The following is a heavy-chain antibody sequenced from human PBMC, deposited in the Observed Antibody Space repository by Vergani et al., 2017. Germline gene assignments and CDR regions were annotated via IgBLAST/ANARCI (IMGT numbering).Heavy chain of an antibody. J-gene: IGHJ5*02. D-gene: IGHD2-15*01. CDR3: ALRLRRSGGFFDP. Sequence: QVQLVQSGAEVKKPGSSVKVSCKASGYTFTSYGISWVRQAPGQGLEWMGGIIPIFGTANYAQKFQGRVTITADESTSTAYMELSSLRSEDTAVYYCALRLRRSGGFFDPWGQGTLVTVSS. V-gene: IGHV1-69*12. CDR2: IIPIFGTA. CDR1: GYTFTSYG.